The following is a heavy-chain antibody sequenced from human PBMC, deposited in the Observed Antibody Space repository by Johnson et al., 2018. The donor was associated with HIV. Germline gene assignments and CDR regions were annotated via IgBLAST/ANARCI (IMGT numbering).Heavy chain of an antibody. CDR2: IRYDESNK. CDR1: GFTFSSYG. Sequence: QVQLVESGGGVVQPGGSLRLSCAASGFTFSSYGMHWVRQAPDKGLEWVAFIRYDESNKYYADSVKGRFTISRDNSKNTLYLQVNSLRAEDPVVYCCAKARSGGPGAFDIWGQGTMVTVSS. D-gene: IGHD6-19*01. CDR3: AKARSGGPGAFDI. V-gene: IGHV3-30*02. J-gene: IGHJ3*02.